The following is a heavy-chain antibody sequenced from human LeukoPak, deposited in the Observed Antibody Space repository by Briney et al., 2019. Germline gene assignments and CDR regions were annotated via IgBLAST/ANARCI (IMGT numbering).Heavy chain of an antibody. D-gene: IGHD6-13*01. CDR3: ARVIRAAPGKGYFDY. Sequence: GGSLRLSCAASGLTFSSYAMSWVRQAPGKGLEWVSAISGSGGSTYYADSVKGRFTISRDNSKNTLYLQMNSLRAEDTAVYYCARVIRAAPGKGYFDYWGQGTLVTVSS. CDR2: ISGSGGST. V-gene: IGHV3-23*01. J-gene: IGHJ4*02. CDR1: GLTFSSYA.